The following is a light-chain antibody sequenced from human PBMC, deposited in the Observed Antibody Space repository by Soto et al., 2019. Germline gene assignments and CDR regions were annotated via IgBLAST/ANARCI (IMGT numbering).Light chain of an antibody. CDR1: QSVSSN. Sequence: EMVMTPSPATLSVSPVERATLSCRASQSVSSNLAWYQQKPGQAPRLLIYGASTRATGIPARFSGSGSGTEFTLTISSLQSEDFAVYYCQQYNNWPPWTFGQGTKVDIK. CDR2: GAS. V-gene: IGKV3-15*01. CDR3: QQYNNWPPWT. J-gene: IGKJ1*01.